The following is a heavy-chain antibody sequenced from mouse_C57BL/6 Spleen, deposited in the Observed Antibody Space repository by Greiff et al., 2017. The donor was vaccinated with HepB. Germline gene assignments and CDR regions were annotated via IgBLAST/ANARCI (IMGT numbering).Heavy chain of an antibody. Sequence: QVQLKQSGAELAKPGASVKLSCKASGHTFTSYWMHWVKQRPGQGLEWIGYINPSSGYTKYNQKFKDKATLTADKSSSTAYMRRSSLTYEDSAVYYCARRGDHDYWGQGTTLTVSS. CDR3: ARRGDHDY. V-gene: IGHV1-7*01. CDR2: INPSSGYT. J-gene: IGHJ2*01. CDR1: GHTFTSYW.